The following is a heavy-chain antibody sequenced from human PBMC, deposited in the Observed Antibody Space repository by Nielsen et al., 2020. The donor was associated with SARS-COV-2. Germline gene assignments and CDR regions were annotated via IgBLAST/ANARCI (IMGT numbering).Heavy chain of an antibody. D-gene: IGHD6-19*01. CDR2: ISAST. V-gene: IGHV3-23*01. J-gene: IGHJ4*02. Sequence: GESLKISCEASGFNFSQYTMNWVRQAPGKGLEWVSAISASTYYADSVKGRFTISRDNSKNTLYLQMNSLRAEDTAVYYCAKRSGYTSGWYGDYWGQGTLVTVSS. CDR1: GFNFSQYT. CDR3: AKRSGYTSGWYGDY.